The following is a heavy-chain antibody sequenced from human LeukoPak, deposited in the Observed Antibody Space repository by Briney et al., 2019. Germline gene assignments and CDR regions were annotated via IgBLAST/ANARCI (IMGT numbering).Heavy chain of an antibody. CDR3: AKDWTYYGSGTYFDY. J-gene: IGHJ4*02. CDR1: GFTFSSYA. Sequence: GGSLRLSCAASGFTFSSYAMSWVRQAPGKGLEWVSAISGSGGSTYYADSVKGRFTTSRDNSKNTLYLQMNSLRAEDTAVYYCAKDWTYYGSGTYFDYWGQGTLVTVSS. V-gene: IGHV3-23*01. D-gene: IGHD3-10*01. CDR2: ISGSGGST.